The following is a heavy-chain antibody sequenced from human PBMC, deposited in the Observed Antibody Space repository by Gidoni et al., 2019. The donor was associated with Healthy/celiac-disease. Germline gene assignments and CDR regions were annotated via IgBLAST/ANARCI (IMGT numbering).Heavy chain of an antibody. J-gene: IGHJ4*02. CDR3: ARDPQLVHSGSYFPAVRFDY. CDR1: GFTFSYYY. Sequence: QVQLVESGGGLVKPGGSLRLSCAASGFTFSYYYLSWIRQAPGKGLEWVSYISSSGSTIYYADSVKGRFTISRDNAKNSLYLQMNSLRAEDTAVYYCARDPQLVHSGSYFPAVRFDYWGQGTLVTVSS. V-gene: IGHV3-11*01. CDR2: ISSSGSTI. D-gene: IGHD1-26*01.